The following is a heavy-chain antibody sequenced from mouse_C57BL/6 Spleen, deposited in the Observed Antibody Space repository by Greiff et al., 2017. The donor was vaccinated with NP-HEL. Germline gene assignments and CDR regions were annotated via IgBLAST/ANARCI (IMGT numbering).Heavy chain of an antibody. CDR2: LNPNNGGT. Sequence: VQLQQSGPELVKPGASVKMSCKASGYTFTDYNMHWVKQSHGKSLEWIGYLNPNNGGTSSNQKFKGKATLTVNKSSSTAYMELRSLTSEDSAVYYCARERVLLFAYWGQGTLVTVSA. V-gene: IGHV1-22*01. CDR3: ARERVLLFAY. CDR1: GYTFTDYN. J-gene: IGHJ3*01. D-gene: IGHD1-1*01.